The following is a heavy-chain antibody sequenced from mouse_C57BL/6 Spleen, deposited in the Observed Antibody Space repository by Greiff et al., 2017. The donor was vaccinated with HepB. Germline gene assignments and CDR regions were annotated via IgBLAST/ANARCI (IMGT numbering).Heavy chain of an antibody. V-gene: IGHV14-4*01. J-gene: IGHJ3*01. Sequence: EVQVVESGAELVRPGASVKLSCTASGFNIKDDYMHWVKQRPEQGLEWIGWIDPENGDTEYASKFQGKATITADTSSNTAYLQLSSLTSEDTAVYYCTTNYGSLFAYWGQGTLVTVSA. CDR1: GFNIKDDY. CDR3: TTNYGSLFAY. CDR2: IDPENGDT. D-gene: IGHD1-1*01.